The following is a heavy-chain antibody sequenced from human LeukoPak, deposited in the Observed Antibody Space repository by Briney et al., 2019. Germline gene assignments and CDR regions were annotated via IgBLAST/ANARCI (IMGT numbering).Heavy chain of an antibody. D-gene: IGHD6-13*01. CDR3: ARKSIVTAGRKPYDY. V-gene: IGHV4-34*01. J-gene: IGHJ4*02. CDR2: IDHSGRT. Sequence: SETLSLTCAVYGGSFSGYYWSWIRQPSGKGLEWIGAIDHSGRTNSNPSLKSRVTISVDISKNQFFLRLRSVTAADTAVYYCARKSIVTAGRKPYDYWGQGALVTVSP. CDR1: GGSFSGYY.